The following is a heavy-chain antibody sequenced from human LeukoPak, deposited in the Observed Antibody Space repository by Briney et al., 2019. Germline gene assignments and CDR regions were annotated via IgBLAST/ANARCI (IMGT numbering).Heavy chain of an antibody. D-gene: IGHD3-22*01. CDR1: GGTLSSYA. J-gene: IGHJ4*02. V-gene: IGHV1-69*13. CDR2: IIPIFGTA. CDR3: ARGYYDSSGYFNY. Sequence: ASVKVSCKASGGTLSSYAISWVRQAPGQGLEWMGGIIPIFGTANYAQKFQGRVTITADESTSTAYMELSSLRSEDTAVYYCARGYYDSSGYFNYWGQGTLVTVSS.